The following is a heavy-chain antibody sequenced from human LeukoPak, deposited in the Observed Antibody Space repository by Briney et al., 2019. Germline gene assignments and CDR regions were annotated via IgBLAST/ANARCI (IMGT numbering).Heavy chain of an antibody. V-gene: IGHV4-34*01. Sequence: SETLSLTCAVYGGSFSGHSWNWIRQPPGKGLEWIGEINHSGSTNYNPSLKSRVTISIDTSKNQFSLRLSSVTAADTAVYYCARVLRYPYYYYMDVWGKGTTVTVTS. CDR3: ARVLRYPYYYYMDV. CDR1: GGSFSGHS. CDR2: INHSGST. D-gene: IGHD1-14*01. J-gene: IGHJ6*03.